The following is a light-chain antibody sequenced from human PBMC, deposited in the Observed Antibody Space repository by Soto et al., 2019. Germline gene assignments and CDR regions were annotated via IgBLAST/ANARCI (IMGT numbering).Light chain of an antibody. Sequence: DIQMTQSPSPLSASVGDRVTITCRASQSISSYLNWYQQKPGKAPKLLVYAASSLQSGVPSRFSGSGSGTDFTLTISSLQPEDFATYYCQQSYSTTRTFGQGTKVDI. CDR1: QSISSY. CDR3: QQSYSTTRT. V-gene: IGKV1-39*01. CDR2: AAS. J-gene: IGKJ1*01.